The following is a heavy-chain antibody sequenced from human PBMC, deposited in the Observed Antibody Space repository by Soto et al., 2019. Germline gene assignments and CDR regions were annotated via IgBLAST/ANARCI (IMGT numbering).Heavy chain of an antibody. D-gene: IGHD3-3*01. J-gene: IGHJ6*02. CDR2: ISYSGNT. CDR3: ARELKFLPANLDV. V-gene: IGHV4-31*03. CDR1: GASIDSGDYQ. Sequence: QVQLQESGPGLVKPSQTLSLSCTVSGASIDSGDYQWTWIRQHPGRGLEWIGYISYSGNTYYNPSLKSRLTLSVDTSNNQFSLKVRSVTAADTAVYYCARELKFLPANLDVWGQGTAVTVSS.